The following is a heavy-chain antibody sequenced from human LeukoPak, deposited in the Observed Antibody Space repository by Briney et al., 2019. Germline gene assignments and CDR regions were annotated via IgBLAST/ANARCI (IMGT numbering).Heavy chain of an antibody. D-gene: IGHD6-19*01. CDR3: ARDLQRYSSGWYRGDY. J-gene: IGHJ4*02. CDR1: GFTFSSYG. V-gene: IGHV3-30*02. CDR2: IRYDGSNK. Sequence: GGSLRLSCAASGFTFSSYGMHWVRQAPGKGLEWVAFIRYDGSNKYYADSVKGRFTISRDNSKNTQYLQMNSLRAEDTAVYYCARDLQRYSSGWYRGDYWGQGTLVTVSS.